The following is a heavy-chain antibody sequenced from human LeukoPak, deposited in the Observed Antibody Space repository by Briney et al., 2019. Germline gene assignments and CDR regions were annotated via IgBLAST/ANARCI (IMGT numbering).Heavy chain of an antibody. J-gene: IGHJ5*02. D-gene: IGHD6-13*01. CDR2: IYHSGST. V-gene: IGHV4-30-2*01. CDR3: ARVVAARSWFDP. Sequence: PSQTLSLTCAVSGGSISSGGYSWSWIRQPPGKGLEWIGYIYHSGSTYYNPSLKSRVTISVDRSKNQFSLKLSSMTAADTAVYYCARVVAARSWFDPWGQGTLVTVSS. CDR1: GGSISSGGYS.